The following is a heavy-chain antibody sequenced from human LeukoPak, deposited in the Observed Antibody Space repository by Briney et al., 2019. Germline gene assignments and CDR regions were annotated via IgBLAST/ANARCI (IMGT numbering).Heavy chain of an antibody. CDR2: IYYSGST. V-gene: IGHV4-59*01. CDR1: GFSISSYY. Sequence: KPSETLSLTCTVSGFSISSYYWSWIRQPPGKGLEWIGYIYYSGSTNYNPSLKSRVTISVDTSKNQFSLKLSSVTAADTAVYYSATEGGGSSPSAFDIWGQGTMVTVSS. D-gene: IGHD2-15*01. J-gene: IGHJ3*02. CDR3: ATEGGGSSPSAFDI.